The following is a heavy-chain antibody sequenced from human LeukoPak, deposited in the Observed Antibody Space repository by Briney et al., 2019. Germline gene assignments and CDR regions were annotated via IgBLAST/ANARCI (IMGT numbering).Heavy chain of an antibody. CDR3: ARPGGRSGLAEYFQH. CDR2: INHTGST. J-gene: IGHJ1*01. CDR1: GGSFSTYY. Sequence: SETESLTCAVYGGSFSTYYWSWIRQPPGKGLEWVGEINHTGSTNYNPSLKSRVTISVDTSKNQFSLKLTSVTAADTAVYYCARPGGRSGLAEYFQHWGQGTLVTVSS. D-gene: IGHD6-19*01. V-gene: IGHV4-34*01.